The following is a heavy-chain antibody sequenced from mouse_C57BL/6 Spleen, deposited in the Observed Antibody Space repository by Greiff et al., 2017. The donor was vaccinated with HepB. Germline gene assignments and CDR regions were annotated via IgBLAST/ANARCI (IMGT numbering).Heavy chain of an antibody. J-gene: IGHJ2*01. CDR1: GFSFNTYA. CDR3: VGGTTVVAPFDY. V-gene: IGHV10-1*01. CDR2: IRSKSNNYAT. D-gene: IGHD1-1*01. Sequence: EVHLVESGGGLVQPKGSLKLSCAASGFSFNTYAMNWVRQAPGKGLEWVARIRSKSNNYATYYADSVKDRFTISRDDSESMLYLQMNNLKTEDTAMYYCVGGTTVVAPFDYWGQGTTLTVSS.